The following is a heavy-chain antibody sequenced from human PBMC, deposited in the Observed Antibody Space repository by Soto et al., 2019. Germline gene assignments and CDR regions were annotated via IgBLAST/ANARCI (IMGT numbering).Heavy chain of an antibody. J-gene: IGHJ4*02. CDR2: IYHSGST. V-gene: IGHV4-30-2*01. CDR3: ARVHGDYGRYFDY. CDR1: GGSISSSVYS. D-gene: IGHD4-17*01. Sequence: QLQLQESGSGLVKPSQTLSLTCAVSGGSISSSVYSWSWIRQPLGKGLEWVGYIYHSGSTYYNPSLKSRVNLSAARSKNQFSLKLSSVTAADTAVYFCARVHGDYGRYFDYWGQGTLVTVSS.